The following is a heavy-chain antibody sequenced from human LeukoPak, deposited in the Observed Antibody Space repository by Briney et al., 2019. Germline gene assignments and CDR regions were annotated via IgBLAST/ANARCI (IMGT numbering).Heavy chain of an antibody. J-gene: IGHJ3*02. Sequence: GGSLRLSCADSGITFSRYWMSWVRQAPGKGPEWAAHIKENGNEQYYADSVKGRFTISRDNVKQSLCLQMNSLRVEDTAVYYCARGPGDYDASDIWGQGTMVTVSS. CDR2: IKENGNEQ. D-gene: IGHD4-11*01. CDR3: ARGPGDYDASDI. CDR1: GITFSRYW. V-gene: IGHV3-7*01.